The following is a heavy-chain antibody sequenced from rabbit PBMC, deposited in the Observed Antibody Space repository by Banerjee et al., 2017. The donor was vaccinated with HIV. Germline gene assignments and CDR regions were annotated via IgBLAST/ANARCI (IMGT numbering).Heavy chain of an antibody. Sequence: QLKETGGGLVQPGGSLTLSCKASGFDFSSYYMSWVRQAPGKGLEWIGIIYAGKGSTDYASWVNGRFTISSDNAQNTVDLQMNSLTAADTATYFCARGNYDDYGDPTRLDLWGPGTLVTVS. V-gene: IGHV1S7*01. D-gene: IGHD2-1*01. CDR1: GFDFSSYY. CDR2: IYAGKGST. J-gene: IGHJ3*01. CDR3: ARGNYDDYGDPTRLDL.